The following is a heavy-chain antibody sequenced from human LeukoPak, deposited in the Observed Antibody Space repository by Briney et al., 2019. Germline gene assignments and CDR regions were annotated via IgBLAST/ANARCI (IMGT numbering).Heavy chain of an antibody. J-gene: IGHJ4*02. Sequence: PGGSLRPSCAPSGFTSTRYATGWVRPAPEKGLGWVSPFSGRGDNTYYTDSVKGPLTISRDNSKITLYLQMSSLRAEDTAVYYCARSPFYGMWTGYQYFDYWGQGTLVTVSS. CDR3: ARSPFYGMWTGYQYFDY. CDR1: GFTSTRYA. D-gene: IGHD3-9*01. V-gene: IGHV3-23*01. CDR2: FSGRGDNT.